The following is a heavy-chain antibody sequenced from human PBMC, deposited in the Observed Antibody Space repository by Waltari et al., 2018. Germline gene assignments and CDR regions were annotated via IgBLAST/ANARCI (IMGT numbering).Heavy chain of an antibody. D-gene: IGHD5-18*01. J-gene: IGHJ4*02. CDR3: ARGARGYSYG. V-gene: IGHV4-38-2*01. Sequence: QVQLQESGPGLVKPSETLSLTCAVSGYSISSDYYWGWFRQPPGKGLVWIGSIYHSGSTYYNPSLKSRVTISVDTSKNQFSLKLSSVTAADTAVYYCARGARGYSYGWGQGTLVTVSS. CDR1: GYSISSDYY. CDR2: IYHSGST.